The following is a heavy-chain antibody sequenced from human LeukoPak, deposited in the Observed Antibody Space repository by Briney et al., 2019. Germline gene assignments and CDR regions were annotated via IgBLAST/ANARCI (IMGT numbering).Heavy chain of an antibody. D-gene: IGHD1-26*01. CDR1: GGTFSSYA. CDR2: IIPIFGTA. Sequence: SVKVSCKASGGTFSSYAISWVRQAPGQGLEWMGGIIPIFGTANYAQKFQGRVTITADESTSTAFMELSSLRSEDTAVYYCARQPYSGSYYDYWGQGTLVTVSS. V-gene: IGHV1-69*13. CDR3: ARQPYSGSYYDY. J-gene: IGHJ4*02.